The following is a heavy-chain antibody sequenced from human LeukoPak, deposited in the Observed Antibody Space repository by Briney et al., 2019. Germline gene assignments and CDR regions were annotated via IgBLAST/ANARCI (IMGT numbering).Heavy chain of an antibody. Sequence: GGSLRLSCAASGFSFSSFWMTWVRQAPGRGLKSVAIIHKDGSDKVYVDSVKGRFTISRDNAKNSLYLEMNSLRAEDTAVYYCTRFSRSSSSNYWGQGTLVTVSS. D-gene: IGHD6-6*01. CDR3: TRFSRSSSSNY. CDR1: GFSFSSFW. V-gene: IGHV3-7*01. J-gene: IGHJ4*02. CDR2: IHKDGSDK.